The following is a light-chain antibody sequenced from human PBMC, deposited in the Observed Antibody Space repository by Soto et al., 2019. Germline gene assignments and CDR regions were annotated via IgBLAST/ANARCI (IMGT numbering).Light chain of an antibody. CDR1: QSVSSY. CDR2: DAS. CDR3: QQRSNWPPVT. V-gene: IGKV3-11*01. Sequence: EIVLTQSPATLSLSPGERATISCRASQSVSSYLAWYQQKPGQAPRLLIYDASNRATGIPARFSGSGSGTDFNLTNSSLEPEDCAIYYYQQRSNWPPVTFGGGPKVEIK. J-gene: IGKJ4*01.